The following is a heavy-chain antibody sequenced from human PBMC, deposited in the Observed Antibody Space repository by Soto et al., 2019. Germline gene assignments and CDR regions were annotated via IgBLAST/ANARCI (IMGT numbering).Heavy chain of an antibody. Sequence: SETLSLTCTVSGGSIRSYYWGWMRQPAGKGLQWIGRIYTSGSTNYNPSLKSRVTMSVDTSKNQFSLKLSSVTAADTAVYYCARACSSTSCYDVFDSWGQRTLVTVSS. CDR3: ARACSSTSCYDVFDS. D-gene: IGHD2-2*01. V-gene: IGHV4-4*07. CDR1: GGSIRSYY. J-gene: IGHJ4*02. CDR2: IYTSGST.